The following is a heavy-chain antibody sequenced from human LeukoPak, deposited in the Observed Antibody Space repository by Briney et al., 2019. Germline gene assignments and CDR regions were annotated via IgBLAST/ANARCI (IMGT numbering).Heavy chain of an antibody. CDR3: AKGRAIVVVPATYDY. D-gene: IGHD2-2*01. J-gene: IGHJ4*02. V-gene: IGHV3-23*01. CDR2: ISGSGGST. Sequence: GGSLRLSCAASGFTFSSYAMSWVRQAPGKGLEWVSAISGSGGSTYYADSVKGRFTISRDNSKNTLYLQMNSLRAEDTAVYYCAKGRAIVVVPATYDYWGQGTLVTVSS. CDR1: GFTFSSYA.